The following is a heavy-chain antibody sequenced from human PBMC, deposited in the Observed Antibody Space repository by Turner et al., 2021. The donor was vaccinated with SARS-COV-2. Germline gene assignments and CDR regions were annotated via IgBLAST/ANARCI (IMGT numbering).Heavy chain of an antibody. CDR2: INPNSGGT. Sequence: QVQLVQSGAEVKKPGASVKVSCRASGYTFIGYYMHWVRQAPGQGLEWMGWINPNSGGTNYAQNFQGRVTMTRDTSINTAYMDLSRLRSDDTAVYYCARGGLYYYDSSAYYGDAFDIWGQGTMVTVSS. D-gene: IGHD3-22*01. J-gene: IGHJ3*02. V-gene: IGHV1-2*02. CDR1: GYTFIGYY. CDR3: ARGGLYYYDSSAYYGDAFDI.